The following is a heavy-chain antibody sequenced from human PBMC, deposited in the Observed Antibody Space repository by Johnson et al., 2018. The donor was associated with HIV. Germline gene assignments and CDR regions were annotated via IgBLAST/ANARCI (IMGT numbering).Heavy chain of an antibody. J-gene: IGHJ3*02. V-gene: IGHV3-20*04. CDR1: GFTFDDYG. CDR2: INWSGGST. CDR3: ARDIFYTDTAFDI. Sequence: VQLVESGGGVVRPGGSLRLSCAASGFTFDDYGMSWVRQPPGKGLEWVSGINWSGGSTAYADSVKGRFTISRDNSKNTLYLQMNSLRAEDTAVYYCARDIFYTDTAFDIWGQGTMVTVSS.